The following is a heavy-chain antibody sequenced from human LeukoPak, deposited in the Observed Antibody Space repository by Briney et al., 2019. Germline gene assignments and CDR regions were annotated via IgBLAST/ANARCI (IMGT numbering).Heavy chain of an antibody. D-gene: IGHD3-3*01. CDR2: INPNSGGT. CDR1: GDTFTGYY. CDR3: ATVPEKRFLEWLPLDS. Sequence: ASVKVSCKASGDTFTGYYMHWVRPEPGQGLEWMGWINPNSGGTNCAQKFQGRVTMTRDTSSSTAYMELSRLTSDDTAVDYCATVPEKRFLEWLPLDSWGQGTLVTVSS. V-gene: IGHV1-2*02. J-gene: IGHJ4*02.